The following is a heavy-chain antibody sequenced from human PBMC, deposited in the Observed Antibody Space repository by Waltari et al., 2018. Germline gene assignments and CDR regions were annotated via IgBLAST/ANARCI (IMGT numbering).Heavy chain of an antibody. D-gene: IGHD1-20*01. V-gene: IGHV3-48*03. Sequence: EMQLVESGGGLVQPGGSLRLPCAASGFTFTTYEMNWVRQAPGKGMEWISYFSSSGTSIDYADSVKGRFTISRDNAQDSLYLQMNSLRAEDTAVYYCARAAITGTGFDFWGQGSLVTVSS. CDR1: GFTFTTYE. CDR2: FSSSGTSI. CDR3: ARAAITGTGFDF. J-gene: IGHJ4*02.